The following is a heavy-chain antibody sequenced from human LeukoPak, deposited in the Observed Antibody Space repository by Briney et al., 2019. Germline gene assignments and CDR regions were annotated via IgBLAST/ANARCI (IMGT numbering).Heavy chain of an antibody. CDR1: GFTFDDYG. D-gene: IGHD3-9*01. J-gene: IGHJ4*02. V-gene: IGHV3-20*04. CDR3: AKDPSLLRYFDWLLSYFDY. Sequence: GGSLRLSCAASGFTFDDYGMSWVRQAPGKGLEWVSGLNWNGGSTGYADSVKGRFTISRDNSKNTLYLQMNSLRAEDTAVYYCAKDPSLLRYFDWLLSYFDYWGQGTLVTVSS. CDR2: LNWNGGST.